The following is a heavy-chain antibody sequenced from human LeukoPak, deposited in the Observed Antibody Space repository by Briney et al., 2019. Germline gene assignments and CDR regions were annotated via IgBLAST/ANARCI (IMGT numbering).Heavy chain of an antibody. V-gene: IGHV3-7*03. CDR2: IKEDGSEK. CDR3: AKTLMTTVVTPDYYYGMDV. J-gene: IGHJ6*02. CDR1: GVTFSSYW. Sequence: GGSLRLSCAASGVTFSSYWMSWVRQAPGKGLEWVANIKEDGSEKYYVDSVKGRFTISRDNAKNSLYLQMNSLRAEDTAVYYCAKTLMTTVVTPDYYYGMDVWGQGTTVTVSS. D-gene: IGHD4-23*01.